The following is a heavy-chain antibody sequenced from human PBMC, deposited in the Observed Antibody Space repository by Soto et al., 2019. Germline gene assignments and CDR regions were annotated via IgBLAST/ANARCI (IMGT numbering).Heavy chain of an antibody. V-gene: IGHV2-26*01. CDR1: GLSLSTGKLG. CDR2: IFSNDDK. Sequence: SGPTLVNPTGTLTLTCTVSGLSLSTGKLGVSWIRQPPGKALEWLAHIFSNDDKSYSTSLRSRVTISKDTSRSQVVLTMTNMDPLDSGTYYCALIKDCSRTDCYLASFDPWGQRTLVTVSS. D-gene: IGHD2-2*01. J-gene: IGHJ5*02. CDR3: ALIKDCSRTDCYLASFDP.